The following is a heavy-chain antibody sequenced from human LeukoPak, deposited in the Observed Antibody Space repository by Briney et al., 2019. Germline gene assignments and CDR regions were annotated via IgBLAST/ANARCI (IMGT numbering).Heavy chain of an antibody. J-gene: IGHJ4*02. CDR3: ARGSGEQWLNLDY. CDR2: INHSGST. Sequence: PSETLSLTRAVYGGSFSGYYWSWIRQPPGKGLEWIGEINHSGSTNYNPSLKSRVTISVDTSKNQFSLKLSSVTAADTAVYYCARGSGEQWLNLDYWGQGTLVTVSS. D-gene: IGHD6-19*01. CDR1: GGSFSGYY. V-gene: IGHV4-34*01.